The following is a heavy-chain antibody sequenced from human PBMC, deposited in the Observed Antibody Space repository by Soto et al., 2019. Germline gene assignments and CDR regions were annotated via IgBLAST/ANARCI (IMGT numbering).Heavy chain of an antibody. CDR3: ARESEDLTSNFDY. Sequence: GGSLRLSCAASGFTFTRYSMNWVRRAPGKGLEWVSSISSTTNYIYYGDSMKGRFTISRDNAKNSLYLEMNSLRAKDTAVYYCARESEDLTSNFDYWGQGTLVTVSS. CDR1: GFTFTRYS. V-gene: IGHV3-21*06. J-gene: IGHJ4*02. CDR2: ISSTTNYI.